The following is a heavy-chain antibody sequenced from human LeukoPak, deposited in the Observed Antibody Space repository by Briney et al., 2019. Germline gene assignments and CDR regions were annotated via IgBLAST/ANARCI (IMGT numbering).Heavy chain of an antibody. CDR3: ARRVVVPAAHNGVDY. CDR2: IYGSGYT. D-gene: IGHD2-2*01. Sequence: PSETLSLTCTVSGGSISGWYWSWIRQPPGKGLEWIGYIYGSGYTNYNPSLKSRVTMSIDTSKNQFSLKLSSVTAADTAVYYCARRVVVPAAHNGVDYWGQGTLVTVSS. CDR1: GGSISGWY. V-gene: IGHV4-59*12. J-gene: IGHJ4*02.